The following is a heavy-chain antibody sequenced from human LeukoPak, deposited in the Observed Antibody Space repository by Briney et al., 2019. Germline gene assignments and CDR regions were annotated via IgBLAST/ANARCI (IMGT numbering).Heavy chain of an antibody. D-gene: IGHD3-22*01. CDR1: GFTVSTNY. V-gene: IGHV3-11*01. CDR2: ISGSGRAL. CDR3: ARDIPPLPMIVTGYDAFDF. Sequence: PGGSLRLSCVASGFTVSTNYVSWVRQAPGKGLEWVSYISGSGRALHYADSVQGRFTISRDNAKNSVFLEMNSLRVEDTAVYYCARDIPPLPMIVTGYDAFDFWGPGTMVTVSS. J-gene: IGHJ3*01.